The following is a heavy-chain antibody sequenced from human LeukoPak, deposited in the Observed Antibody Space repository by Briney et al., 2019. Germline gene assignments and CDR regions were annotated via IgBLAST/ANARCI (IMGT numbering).Heavy chain of an antibody. V-gene: IGHV3-53*01. CDR3: AKDRISMVRGVIGAFDI. CDR2: IYSGGST. CDR1: GFTVSSNY. D-gene: IGHD3-10*01. Sequence: GGSLRLSCAASGFTVSSNYMSWVRQAPGKGLEWVSVIYSGGSTYYADSVKGRFTISRDNSKNTLYLQMNSLRAEDTAVYYCAKDRISMVRGVIGAFDIWGQGTMVTVSS. J-gene: IGHJ3*02.